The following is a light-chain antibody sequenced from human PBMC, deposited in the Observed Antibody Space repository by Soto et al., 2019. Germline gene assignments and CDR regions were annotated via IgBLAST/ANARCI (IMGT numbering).Light chain of an antibody. CDR3: QQSYSTPVT. CDR1: QSISSY. J-gene: IGKJ5*01. V-gene: IGKV1-39*01. CDR2: AAS. Sequence: QMTQSPSSLSASVGDRVTITCRSSQSISSYLNWYQQKPGKAPKLLIYAASSLQSGVPSRFSGSGSGTDFTLTISSLQPEDFATYSCQQSYSTPVTFGQGTRLEIK.